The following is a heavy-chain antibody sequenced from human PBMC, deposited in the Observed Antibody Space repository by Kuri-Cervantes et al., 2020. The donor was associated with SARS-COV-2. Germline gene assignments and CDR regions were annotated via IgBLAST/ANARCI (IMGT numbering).Heavy chain of an antibody. Sequence: ASVKVSCKASKASGYTFTSYGISWVRQAPGQGLEWMGWISAYNGNTNYAQKFQGRVTMTTDTSTSTAYMEVRSLRSDDTAVYYCARFSRNYYYCMDVWGKGTTVTVSS. J-gene: IGHJ6*03. CDR1: GYTFTSYG. CDR2: ISAYNGNT. D-gene: IGHD6-13*01. V-gene: IGHV1-18*01. CDR3: ARFSRNYYYCMDV.